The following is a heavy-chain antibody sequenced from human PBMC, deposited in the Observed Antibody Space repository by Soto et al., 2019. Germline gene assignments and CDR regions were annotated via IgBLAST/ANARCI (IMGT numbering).Heavy chain of an antibody. CDR3: AKDVRGTTLYYFDS. V-gene: IGHV3-9*01. D-gene: IGHD1-1*01. J-gene: IGHJ4*02. CDR2: INWNSGNI. CDR1: GFTFDDYA. Sequence: EVHLVESGGHLVQPGRSLRLSCAASGFTFDDYAMHWVRQAPGKGLEWVSAINWNSGNISYADSVMGRFTISRDNAKNSLYLQMNSLRAEATAFYYCAKDVRGTTLYYFDSWGQGTLVTVSS.